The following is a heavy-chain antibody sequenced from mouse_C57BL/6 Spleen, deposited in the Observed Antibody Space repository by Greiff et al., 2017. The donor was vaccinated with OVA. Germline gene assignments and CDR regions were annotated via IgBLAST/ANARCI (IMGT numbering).Heavy chain of an antibody. CDR3: ARETAQATGFAY. V-gene: IGHV1-69*01. J-gene: IGHJ3*01. Sequence: QVQLQQPGAELVMPGASVKLSCKASGYTFTSYWMHWVKQRPGQGLEWIGEIDPSDSYTTYNQKFKGKSTLTVDKSTSTAYMQLSSLTSEDSAVYYCARETAQATGFAYWGQGTLVTVSA. D-gene: IGHD3-2*02. CDR2: IDPSDSYT. CDR1: GYTFTSYW.